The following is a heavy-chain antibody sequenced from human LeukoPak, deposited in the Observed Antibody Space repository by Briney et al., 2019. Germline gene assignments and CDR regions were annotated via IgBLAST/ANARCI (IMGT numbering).Heavy chain of an antibody. CDR2: ISGSGGST. CDR3: AKGPLRLFGAFDI. D-gene: IGHD3-3*01. J-gene: IGHJ3*02. CDR1: ILTFSSYA. V-gene: IGHV3-23*01. Sequence: GGSLRLSCALCILTFSSYAMSWVRQAPGKGLEWVSAISGSGGSTYYADSVKGRFTISRDNSKNTLYLQINSLRAEDTAVYYCAKGPLRLFGAFDIWGQGTMVTVSS.